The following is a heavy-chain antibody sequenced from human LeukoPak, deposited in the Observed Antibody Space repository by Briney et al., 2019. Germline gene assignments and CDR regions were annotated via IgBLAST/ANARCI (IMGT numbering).Heavy chain of an antibody. D-gene: IGHD3-22*01. V-gene: IGHV1-46*01. CDR1: GYSFTSYY. Sequence: ASVKVSCKASGYSFTSYYMHWVRQAPGQGLEWMGIINPSSGSTSYAQKFQGRVTMTRDTSTSTVYMELSSLRSEDTAVYYCARVRGHYYDSSAYYAPHDAFDIWGQGTMVTVSS. J-gene: IGHJ3*02. CDR3: ARVRGHYYDSSAYYAPHDAFDI. CDR2: INPSSGST.